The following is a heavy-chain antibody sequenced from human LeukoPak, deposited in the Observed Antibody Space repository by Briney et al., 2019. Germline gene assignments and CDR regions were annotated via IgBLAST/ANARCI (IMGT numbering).Heavy chain of an antibody. V-gene: IGHV1-2*02. CDR1: GYTFTGYY. CDR2: INPNSGGT. CDR3: ARDTHTHSGSYSDDY. D-gene: IGHD1-26*01. J-gene: IGHJ4*02. Sequence: GASVKVSCKASGYTFTGYYMHWVRQAPGQGLEWMGWINPNSGGTNYAQKFQGRVTMTRDTSISTAYMELSRLRSDDTAVYYCARDTHTHSGSYSDDYWGQGTLVTVSS.